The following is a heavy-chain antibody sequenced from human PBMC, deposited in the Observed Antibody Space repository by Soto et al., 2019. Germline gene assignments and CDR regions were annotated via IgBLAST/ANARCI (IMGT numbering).Heavy chain of an antibody. V-gene: IGHV2-5*02. Sequence: QITLKESGPTLVKPTQTLTLTCTFSGFSLSTSGVGVGWIRQPPGKALEWLALIYWDDDKRYSPSLKSRLTITKATAKNQVVLTMTNMHPVDTATYYCAHGDCSSTSCYEGWVDWFDPWGQGTLGTVSS. J-gene: IGHJ5*02. CDR3: AHGDCSSTSCYEGWVDWFDP. D-gene: IGHD2-2*01. CDR1: GFSLSTSGVG. CDR2: IYWDDDK.